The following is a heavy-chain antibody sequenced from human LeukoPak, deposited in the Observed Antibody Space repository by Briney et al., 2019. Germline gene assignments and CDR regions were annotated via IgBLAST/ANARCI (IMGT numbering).Heavy chain of an antibody. D-gene: IGHD3-22*01. Sequence: ASVKVSCKASGYIFISYYIHWVRQAPGQGLEWMGVINPSDGSTNYAQKFQGRVTITADESTSTAYMELSSLRSEDTAVYYCATNYYDSSGYQPYYYYGMDVWGQGTTVTVSS. CDR1: GYIFISYY. CDR3: ATNYYDSSGYQPYYYYGMDV. J-gene: IGHJ6*02. V-gene: IGHV1-46*01. CDR2: INPSDGST.